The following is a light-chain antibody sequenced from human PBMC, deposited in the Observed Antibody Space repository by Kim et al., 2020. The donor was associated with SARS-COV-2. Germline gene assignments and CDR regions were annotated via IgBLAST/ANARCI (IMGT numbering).Light chain of an antibody. J-gene: IGLJ3*02. CDR1: SGHSSYA. V-gene: IGLV4-69*01. CDR2: LNSDGSH. CDR3: QTWGTGIRV. Sequence: SVRLPCTLSSGHSSYAIAWHQQQPEKGPRYLMKLNSDGSHSKGDGIPDRFSGSSSGAERYLTISSLQSEDEADYYCQTWGTGIRVFGGGTQLTVL.